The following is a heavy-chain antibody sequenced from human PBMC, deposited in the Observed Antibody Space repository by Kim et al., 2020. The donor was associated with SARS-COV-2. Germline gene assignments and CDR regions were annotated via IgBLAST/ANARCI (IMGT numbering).Heavy chain of an antibody. CDR2: VSAYYDNT. CDR3: ARSVRGLTDYYFDY. Sequence: ASVKVSCKASGYTFTTHALGWVRQAPGQGLEWMGWVSAYYDNTDYAQKLQDRVTMTTDTSTSTAYLELRSLRSDDTAVYFCARSVRGLTDYYFDYLGQGTLVTVSS. D-gene: IGHD3-10*01. J-gene: IGHJ4*02. CDR1: GYTFTTHA. V-gene: IGHV1-18*01.